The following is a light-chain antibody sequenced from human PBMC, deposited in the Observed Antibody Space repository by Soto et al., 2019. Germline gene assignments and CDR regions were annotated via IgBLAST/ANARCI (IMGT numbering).Light chain of an antibody. CDR2: DAS. V-gene: IGKV1-5*01. J-gene: IGKJ1*01. CDR3: QQYNSYST. Sequence: DIQMTQSPSTLSASVGDRVTITCRASQSISSWLAWYQQKPGKAPKVLIYDASSLESGVPSRFSGSGSGTEFTLTISSLQPDDFATYYCQQYNSYSTFGQGTKVE. CDR1: QSISSW.